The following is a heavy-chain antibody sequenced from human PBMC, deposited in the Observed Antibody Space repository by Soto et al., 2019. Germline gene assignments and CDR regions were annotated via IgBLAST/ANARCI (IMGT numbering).Heavy chain of an antibody. CDR3: ASHSRPWSGNNWFDP. V-gene: IGHV5-10-1*01. Sequence: PGESLKISCKGSGYSFTSYWISWVRQMPGKGLEWMGRIDPSDSYTNYSPSFQDHVTISADKSISTAYLQWSSLKASDTAMYYCASHSRPWSGNNWFDPWGQGTLVTVST. CDR1: GYSFTSYW. J-gene: IGHJ5*02. D-gene: IGHD3-3*01. CDR2: IDPSDSYT.